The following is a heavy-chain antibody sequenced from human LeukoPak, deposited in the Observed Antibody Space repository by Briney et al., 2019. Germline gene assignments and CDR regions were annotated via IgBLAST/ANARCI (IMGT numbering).Heavy chain of an antibody. CDR1: GGSFSGYY. CDR3: ARAVFWSYARRGGAFDI. Sequence: SSETLSLTCAVYGGSFSGYYWSWIRQPPGKGLEWVGENNHSGSTNYNPSLKSRVTISVDTPKNQFSLKLSSVTAADTAVYYCARAVFWSYARRGGAFDIWGQGTMVTVSS. D-gene: IGHD1-26*01. CDR2: NNHSGST. V-gene: IGHV4-34*01. J-gene: IGHJ3*02.